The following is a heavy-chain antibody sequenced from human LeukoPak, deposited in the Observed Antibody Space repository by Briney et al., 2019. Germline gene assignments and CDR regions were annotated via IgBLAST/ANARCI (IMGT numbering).Heavy chain of an antibody. CDR3: ARDCLGSTSCPEGAFDI. V-gene: IGHV4-34*01. D-gene: IGHD2-2*01. J-gene: IGHJ3*02. CDR1: GGSFSGYY. Sequence: ASETLSLTCAVYGGSFSGYYWSWFRQPPGKGLEWIGEINHSGSTNYNPSLKSRVTISVDTSKNQFSLKLSSVTAADTAVYYCARDCLGSTSCPEGAFDIWGQGTMVTVSS. CDR2: INHSGST.